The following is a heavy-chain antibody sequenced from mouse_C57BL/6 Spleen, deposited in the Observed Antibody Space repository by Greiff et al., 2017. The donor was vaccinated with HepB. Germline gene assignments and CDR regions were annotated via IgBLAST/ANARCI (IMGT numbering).Heavy chain of an antibody. CDR1: GYTFTSYG. CDR3: ARGPYGNYLDY. J-gene: IGHJ2*01. Sequence: QVQLKQSGAELARPGASVKLSCKASGYTFTSYGISWVKQRTGQGLEWIGEIYPRSGNTYYNEKFKGKATLTADKSSSTAYMELRSLTSEDSAVYFCARGPYGNYLDYWGQGTTLTVSS. D-gene: IGHD2-1*01. V-gene: IGHV1-81*01. CDR2: IYPRSGNT.